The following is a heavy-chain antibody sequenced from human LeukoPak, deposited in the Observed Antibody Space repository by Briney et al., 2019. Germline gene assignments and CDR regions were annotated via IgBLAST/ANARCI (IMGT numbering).Heavy chain of an antibody. D-gene: IGHD6-19*01. CDR1: GYSTSSGYS. J-gene: IGHJ4*02. Sequence: PSETLSLTCAVSGYSTSSGYSWGWIRQPPGKGLGGIGSIYHSGSTYYNPSLKSRVTISVDTSKNQLSLKLSSVTAADTAVYYCARKVGASGWSDYWGQGTLVTVSS. CDR2: IYHSGST. V-gene: IGHV4-38-2*01. CDR3: ARKVGASGWSDY.